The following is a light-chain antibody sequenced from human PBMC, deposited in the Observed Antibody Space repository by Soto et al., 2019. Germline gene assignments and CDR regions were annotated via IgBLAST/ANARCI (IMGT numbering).Light chain of an antibody. CDR3: QVWDSDSDHVV. J-gene: IGLJ2*01. CDR2: DDN. V-gene: IGLV3-21*02. CDR1: NIGGKS. Sequence: SSELTQSRSVSVAPGQTAKITCGGNNIGGKSVHWYQQKPGQAPVLVVYDDNDRPSGIPERFSGSNSGRTATLTLSRVEAGDEAVYYCQVWDSDSDHVVFGGGTQLTVL.